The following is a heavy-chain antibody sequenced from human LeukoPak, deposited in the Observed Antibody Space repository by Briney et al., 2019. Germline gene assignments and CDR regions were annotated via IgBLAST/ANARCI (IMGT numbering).Heavy chain of an antibody. D-gene: IGHD5-24*01. V-gene: IGHV3-9*01. CDR2: ISWNSGSI. J-gene: IGHJ4*02. CDR1: GFTFDDYA. CDR3: AKDLMATILYYFDY. Sequence: GRSLRLSCAASGFTFDDYAMHWVRQAPGKGLEWVSGISWNSGSIGYADSVKGRFTIFRDNAKNSLYLQMNSLRAEDTALYYCAKDLMATILYYFDYWGQGTLVTVSS.